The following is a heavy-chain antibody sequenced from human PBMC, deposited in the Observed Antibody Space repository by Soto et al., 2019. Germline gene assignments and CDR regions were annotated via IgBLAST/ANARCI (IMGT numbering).Heavy chain of an antibody. CDR2: TYFRSKWYN. CDR3: AKGDNLGPKTGYAFDP. CDR1: WVSFSSNTAS. J-gene: IGHJ5*02. D-gene: IGHD5-12*01. Sequence: SQALSHTRPRSWVSFSSNTASWNWIRQSPSRGLEWLGRTYFRSKWYNDYAVSVKSRIIINPDTSNNQFSLQLNSVTPEDTAVYFCAKGDNLGPKTGYAFDPWGQGIMVTVSS. V-gene: IGHV6-1*01.